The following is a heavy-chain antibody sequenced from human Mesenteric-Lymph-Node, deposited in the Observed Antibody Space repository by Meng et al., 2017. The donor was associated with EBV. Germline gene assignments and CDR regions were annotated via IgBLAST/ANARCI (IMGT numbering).Heavy chain of an antibody. CDR1: GASFGAYH. CDR3: ATGWGKTNY. J-gene: IGHJ4*02. D-gene: IGHD3-16*01. Sequence: QGQLQPGGERMWRPSETLSPTCDVYGASFGAYHWRWIRRPPGRGLEWIGDVIHSGNTSYSPSLKSRVTISVDTSKRQFYLKLRSMTAADTAVYYCATGWGKTNYWGQGTLVTVSS. CDR2: VIHSGNT. V-gene: IGHV4-34*12.